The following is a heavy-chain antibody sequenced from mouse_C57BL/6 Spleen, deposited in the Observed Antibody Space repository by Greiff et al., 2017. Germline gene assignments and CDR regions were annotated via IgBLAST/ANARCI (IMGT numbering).Heavy chain of an antibody. CDR1: GYTFTSYW. Sequence: QVQLQQPGAELVKPGASVKVSCKASGYTFTSYWMHWVKQRPGQGLEWIGRIHPYDSDTNYNQKFKGKATLTVDKSSSTAYMQLSSLTSEDSAVYYCAIENFSWYVDDWGKGTPVTVSS. CDR3: AIENFSWYVDD. V-gene: IGHV1-74*01. CDR2: IHPYDSDT. J-gene: IGHJ1*03.